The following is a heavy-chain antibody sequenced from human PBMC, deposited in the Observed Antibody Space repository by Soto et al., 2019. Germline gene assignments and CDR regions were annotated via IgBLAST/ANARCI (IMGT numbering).Heavy chain of an antibody. J-gene: IGHJ4*02. V-gene: IGHV2-5*02. CDR1: GFSLSTSGVG. CDR2: IYWDDDK. Sequence: QITLKESGPTLVKPTQTLTLTCTFSGFSLSTSGVGVGWIRQPPGKALEWLALIYWDDDKRYSPSLKSRLTIMKDTATTQVVLTLTHRAPVDTATYYCAHIVARYFDWPPYDFDYWGQGTLVTVSS. D-gene: IGHD3-9*01. CDR3: AHIVARYFDWPPYDFDY.